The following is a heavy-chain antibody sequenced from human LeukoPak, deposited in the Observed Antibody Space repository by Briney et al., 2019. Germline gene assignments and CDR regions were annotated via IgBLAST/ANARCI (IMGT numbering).Heavy chain of an antibody. J-gene: IGHJ4*02. CDR1: GYTFTSYG. CDR3: AREHYGSGSYLDY. Sequence: SVKVSCKASGYTFTSYGISWVRQAPGQGLEWMGRIIPILGIANYAQKFQGRVTITADKSTSTAYMELSSLRSEDTAVYYCAREHYGSGSYLDYWGQGALVTVSS. V-gene: IGHV1-69*04. CDR2: IIPILGIA. D-gene: IGHD3-10*01.